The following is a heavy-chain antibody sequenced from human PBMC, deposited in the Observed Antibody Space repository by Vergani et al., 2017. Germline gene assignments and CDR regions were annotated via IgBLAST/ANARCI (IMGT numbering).Heavy chain of an antibody. D-gene: IGHD2-2*01. Sequence: EVQLLESGGGLVQPGGSLRLSCAASGFTFSSYAMSWVRQAPGKGLEWVSAISGSGGSTYYADYVKGRFTISRDNSKNTLYLQMNSLRADDTAVYYCAKDQGYCSSTSCSRYYYYGMDVWGQGP. CDR2: ISGSGGST. CDR1: GFTFSSYA. J-gene: IGHJ6*02. V-gene: IGHV3-23*01. CDR3: AKDQGYCSSTSCSRYYYYGMDV.